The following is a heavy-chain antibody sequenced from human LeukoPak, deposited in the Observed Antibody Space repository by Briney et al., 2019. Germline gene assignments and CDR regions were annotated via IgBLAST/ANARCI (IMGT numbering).Heavy chain of an antibody. V-gene: IGHV3-53*01. D-gene: IGHD4-17*01. CDR1: GFTFSSYA. CDR3: ARDRSTVTD. J-gene: IGHJ4*02. Sequence: GGSLRLSCAASGFTFSSYAMSWVRQAPGKGLEWVSVIYSGGSTYYADSVKGRFTISRDNSKNTLYLQMNSLRAEDTAVYYCARDRSTVTDWGQGTLVTVSS. CDR2: IYSGGST.